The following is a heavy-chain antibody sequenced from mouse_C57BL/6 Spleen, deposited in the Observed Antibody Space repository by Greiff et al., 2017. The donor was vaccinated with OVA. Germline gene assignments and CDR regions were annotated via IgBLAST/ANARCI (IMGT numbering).Heavy chain of an antibody. D-gene: IGHD2-1*01. V-gene: IGHV1-80*01. CDR3: ARREYYGIDY. CDR2: IYPGDGDT. Sequence: QVQLQQSGAELVKPGASVKISCKASGYAFSSYWMNWVKQRPGQGLEWIGQIYPGDGDTNYTGKFKGKATLTADKSSSTAYMQLRSLNSEDSAVYFCARREYYGIDYWGQGTTLTVSS. CDR1: GYAFSSYW. J-gene: IGHJ2*01.